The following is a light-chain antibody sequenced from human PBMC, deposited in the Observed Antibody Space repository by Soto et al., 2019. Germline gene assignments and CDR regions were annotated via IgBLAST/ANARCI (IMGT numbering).Light chain of an antibody. Sequence: QSVLTQPPSASGTPGQRVTISCSGTNSNIGSNFVYWYQHLPGTTPKLLVFSYNQRPSGVPDRFSGSKSGSSASLAISGLRSEDEADYYCGSYASATLIFGGGTKVTVL. J-gene: IGLJ2*01. CDR2: SYN. V-gene: IGLV1-47*02. CDR1: NSNIGSNF. CDR3: GSYASATLI.